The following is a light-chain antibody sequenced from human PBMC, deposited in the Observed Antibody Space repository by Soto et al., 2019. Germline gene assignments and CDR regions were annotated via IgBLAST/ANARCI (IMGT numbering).Light chain of an antibody. Sequence: QFALTQPGSVSGSSGQSITISCTGTSSDVGAYDYVSWYQQHPDKAPKLMIYEVSNRPSGVSNRFSGSKSVNTATLTISGLQAEDEADYYCSSYTSSSTRVFGTGTKVTVL. CDR3: SSYTSSSTRV. CDR2: EVS. J-gene: IGLJ1*01. CDR1: SSDVGAYDY. V-gene: IGLV2-14*03.